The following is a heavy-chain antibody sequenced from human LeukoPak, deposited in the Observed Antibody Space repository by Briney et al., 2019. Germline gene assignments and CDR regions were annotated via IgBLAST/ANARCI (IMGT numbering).Heavy chain of an antibody. J-gene: IGHJ4*02. D-gene: IGHD3-10*01. CDR3: ARRLRGVRHYYGSGSYYPFDY. V-gene: IGHV4-39*07. CDR1: GGSISSSSYY. CDR2: IYYSGST. Sequence: SETLSLTCTVSGGSISSSSYYWGWIRQPPGKGLERIGSIYYSGSTYYNPSLKSRVTISVDTSKNQFSLKLSSVTAADTAVYYCARRLRGVRHYYGSGSYYPFDYWGQGTLVTVSS.